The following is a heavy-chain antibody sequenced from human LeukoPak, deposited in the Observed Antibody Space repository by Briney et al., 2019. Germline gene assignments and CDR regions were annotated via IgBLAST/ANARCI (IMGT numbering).Heavy chain of an antibody. CDR2: IIPIFGTA. J-gene: IGHJ4*02. Sequence: GASVKVSCKASGGTFSSYAISWVRQAPGQGLEWMGGIIPIFGTANYAQKLQGRVTITADESTSTAYMELSSLRSEDTAVYYCARDLLSSGPRYYFDYWGQGTLVTVSS. D-gene: IGHD6-19*01. CDR3: ARDLLSSGPRYYFDY. V-gene: IGHV1-69*01. CDR1: GGTFSSYA.